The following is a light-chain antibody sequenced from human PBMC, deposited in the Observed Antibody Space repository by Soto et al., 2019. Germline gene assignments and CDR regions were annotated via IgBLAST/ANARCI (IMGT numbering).Light chain of an antibody. V-gene: IGLV1-51*01. J-gene: IGLJ1*01. CDR2: DDA. CDR3: GSWDSSLSAYV. Sequence: QSVMTQPPSVSAAPGQRVTISCSGSSSNIWGNSVSWYQQLPGTAPKLLIYDDAKRPSGIPDRFSGSKSGTSATLGITGFQTGDEADYYCGSWDSSLSAYVFGTGTKLTVL. CDR1: SSNIWGNS.